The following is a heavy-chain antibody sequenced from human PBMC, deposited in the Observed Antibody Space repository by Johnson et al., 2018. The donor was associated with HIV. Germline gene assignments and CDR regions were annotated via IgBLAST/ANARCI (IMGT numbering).Heavy chain of an antibody. Sequence: QVQLVESGGGVVQPGGSLRLSCAASGFSFSSYGIHWVRQAPGKGLEWVAFIRYDGSNKYYADSVKGRFTISRDNSKNTLYLQMNSLRAEDTAVYYCAKDMVRGFWGDAFDIWGQGTMVTVSS. CDR2: IRYDGSNK. CDR3: AKDMVRGFWGDAFDI. D-gene: IGHD3-10*01. V-gene: IGHV3-30*02. CDR1: GFSFSSYG. J-gene: IGHJ3*02.